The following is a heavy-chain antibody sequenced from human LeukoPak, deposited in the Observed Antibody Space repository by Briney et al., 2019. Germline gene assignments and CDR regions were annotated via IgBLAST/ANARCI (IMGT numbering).Heavy chain of an antibody. CDR1: GFTFSSYA. Sequence: GRSLRLSCAASGFTFSSYAMHWVRQAPGKGLEWVAVISYDGSSKYYADSVKGRFTISRDNSKNTLYLQMNSLRAEDTAVYYCAKFITMIVVVISRAFDYWGQGTLVTVSS. D-gene: IGHD3-22*01. J-gene: IGHJ4*02. CDR2: ISYDGSSK. CDR3: AKFITMIVVVISRAFDY. V-gene: IGHV3-30-3*02.